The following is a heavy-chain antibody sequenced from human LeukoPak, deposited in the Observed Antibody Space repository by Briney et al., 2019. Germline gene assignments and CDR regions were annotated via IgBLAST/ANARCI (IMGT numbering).Heavy chain of an antibody. J-gene: IGHJ5*02. V-gene: IGHV1-69*06. Sequence: SVKVSCKTSGDTFTTYAIIWVRQAPGQGLEWMGGIIPMFGAPNYAQRLQGRVTITADKSTKTAYMELSSLRSEDTAVYYCARAGIPGYCTNVTCSNWLDPWGQGTLVTVSS. CDR1: GDTFTTYA. CDR2: IIPMFGAP. D-gene: IGHD2-8*01. CDR3: ARAGIPGYCTNVTCSNWLDP.